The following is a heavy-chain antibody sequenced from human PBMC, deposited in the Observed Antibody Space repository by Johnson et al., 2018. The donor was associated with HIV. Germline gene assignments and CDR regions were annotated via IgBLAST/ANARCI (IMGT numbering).Heavy chain of an antibody. CDR3: ARVRERWELLLSDGSDI. Sequence: VQLVESGGGVVQPGRSLRLSCAASGFIFSSYAMHWVRQAPGKGLEWVAVISYDGSHNYYADPVTGRLTIPRDNSKNTLYLQMNSLRAEDTAVYYCARVRERWELLLSDGSDIWGQGTMVTLSS. CDR1: GFIFSSYA. V-gene: IGHV3-30*04. CDR2: ISYDGSHN. J-gene: IGHJ3*02. D-gene: IGHD1-26*01.